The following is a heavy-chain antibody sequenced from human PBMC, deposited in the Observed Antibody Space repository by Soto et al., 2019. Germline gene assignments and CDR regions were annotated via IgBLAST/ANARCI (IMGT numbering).Heavy chain of an antibody. Sequence: QVQLVQPGAEVRKPGASVKLSCNTSGYSFGDFAIHWVRQTPGLSLEWMGWINAGIGNFKHSQRFQGRASLTRDTSTSTVYLELRRLTSEDTAVYYCARPSCSTPDCLRPYNLYGLDVWGHGTTVIVS. V-gene: IGHV1-3*01. CDR2: INAGIGNF. CDR1: GYSFGDFA. CDR3: ARPSCSTPDCLRPYNLYGLDV. D-gene: IGHD2-2*01. J-gene: IGHJ6*02.